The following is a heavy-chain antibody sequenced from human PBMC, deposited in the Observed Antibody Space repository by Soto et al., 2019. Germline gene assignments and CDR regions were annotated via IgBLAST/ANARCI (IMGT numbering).Heavy chain of an antibody. D-gene: IGHD6-6*01. CDR2: IYSNVET. J-gene: IGHJ6*02. CDR3: AIRGGSSSAYYYSAMDV. V-gene: IGHV4-31*02. CDR1: SDTVYSWVDY. Sequence: LSIRGSVCSDTVYSWVDYLTWISKHPGKGLEWIVYIYSNVETYYNPSLKCRVTISVDTSKNLFSLNLTSVTAADTAVYYFAIRGGSSSAYYYSAMDVWGQATTVTVSS.